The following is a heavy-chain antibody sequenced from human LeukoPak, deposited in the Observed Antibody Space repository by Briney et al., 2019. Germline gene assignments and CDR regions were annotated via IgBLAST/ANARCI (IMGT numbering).Heavy chain of an antibody. CDR2: IYHSGST. CDR1: GGSISSSNW. D-gene: IGHD1-26*01. V-gene: IGHV4-4*02. Sequence: PSETLSLTCAVSGGSISSSNWWSWVRQPPGKGLEWIGEIYHSGSTNYNPSLKSRVTISVDTSKNQFSLKLSSVTAADTAVYYCARRSGSYYATIDYWGQGTLVTVSS. J-gene: IGHJ4*02. CDR3: ARRSGSYYATIDY.